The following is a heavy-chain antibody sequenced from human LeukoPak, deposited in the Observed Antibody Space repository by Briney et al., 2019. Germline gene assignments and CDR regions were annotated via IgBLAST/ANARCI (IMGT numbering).Heavy chain of an antibody. J-gene: IGHJ4*02. CDR2: ISAYNGNT. CDR1: GYSFPNYG. CDR3: ARVAGLGDY. Sequence: GASVKVSCKASGYSFPNYGINWVRQAPGQGLEWMGWISAYNGNTNYAQKLQGRVTMTTDTSTDTAYMELSSLRSEETAVYYCARVAGLGDYWGQGTLVTVSS. D-gene: IGHD2-15*01. V-gene: IGHV1-18*01.